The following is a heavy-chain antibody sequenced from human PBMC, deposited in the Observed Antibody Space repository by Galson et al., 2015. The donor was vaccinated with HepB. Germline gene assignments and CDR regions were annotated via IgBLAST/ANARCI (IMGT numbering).Heavy chain of an antibody. CDR3: AKWDCSSTSCPGGYFDL. J-gene: IGHJ2*01. D-gene: IGHD2-2*01. V-gene: IGHV3-9*01. Sequence: SLRLSCAASGFTFDDYAMHWVRQAPGKGLEWVSGISWNSGSIGYADSVKGRFTISRDNAKNSLYLQMNSLRAEDTALYYCAKWDCSSTSCPGGYFDLWGRGTLVTVSS. CDR2: ISWNSGSI. CDR1: GFTFDDYA.